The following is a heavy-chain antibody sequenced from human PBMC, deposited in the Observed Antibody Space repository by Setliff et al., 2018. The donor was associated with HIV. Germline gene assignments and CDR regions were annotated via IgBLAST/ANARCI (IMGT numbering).Heavy chain of an antibody. Sequence: PGGSLRLSCVASGFTFDTYGMHWVRQAPGKGLEWVSSISSSSSYIYYADSVKGRFTISRDNSKNTLYLQMNSLRPEDTAVYYCARPLTGYSITHYYYMDVWGKGTTVTVSS. CDR3: ARPLTGYSITHYYYMDV. J-gene: IGHJ6*03. D-gene: IGHD3-9*01. CDR1: GFTFDTYG. CDR2: ISSSSSYI. V-gene: IGHV3-21*01.